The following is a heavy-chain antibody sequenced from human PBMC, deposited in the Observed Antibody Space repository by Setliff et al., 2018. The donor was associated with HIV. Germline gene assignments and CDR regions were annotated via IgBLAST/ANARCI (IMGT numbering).Heavy chain of an antibody. Sequence: SETLSLTCTVSGGSMSPYYWSWIRQGDGIGLECIGYISTSGSTNYNPSLKSRVTISLDTSKNQFSLKLTSVTAADTAVYYCARHPDSGFYYSPLLNNWYFDLWGPGTLVTVSS. J-gene: IGHJ2*01. V-gene: IGHV4-4*09. D-gene: IGHD3-22*01. CDR2: ISTSGST. CDR1: GGSMSPYY. CDR3: ARHPDSGFYYSPLLNNWYFDL.